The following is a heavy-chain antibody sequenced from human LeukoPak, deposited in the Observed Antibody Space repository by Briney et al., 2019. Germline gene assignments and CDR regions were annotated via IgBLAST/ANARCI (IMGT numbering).Heavy chain of an antibody. CDR3: ARGLGSPEGY. D-gene: IGHD6-13*01. J-gene: IGHJ4*02. Sequence: ASVKVSCKASGGTFSSYAISWVRQATGQGLEWMGWMNPNSGNTGYAQKFRGRVTMTRNSSITTAYMELSSLTSEDTAVYYCARGLGSPEGYWGQGTLVTVSS. CDR2: MNPNSGNT. CDR1: GGTFSSYA. V-gene: IGHV1-8*02.